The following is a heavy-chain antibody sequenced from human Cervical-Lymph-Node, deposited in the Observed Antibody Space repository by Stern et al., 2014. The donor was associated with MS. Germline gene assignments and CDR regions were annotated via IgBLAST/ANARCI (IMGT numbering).Heavy chain of an antibody. CDR3: ARGGLYYYYSGMDV. V-gene: IGHV1-69*01. CDR2: IIPLFGTT. Sequence: QVQLVQSGAEVKKPGSSVKVSCKASGVTFSNSSITRVRQAPGQGLELVGGIIPLFGTTHYAQMFQGRVTITADESTITSYMELSSLRSEDTAVYYCARGGLYYYYSGMDVWGQGTTVTVTS. CDR1: GVTFSNSS. J-gene: IGHJ6*02.